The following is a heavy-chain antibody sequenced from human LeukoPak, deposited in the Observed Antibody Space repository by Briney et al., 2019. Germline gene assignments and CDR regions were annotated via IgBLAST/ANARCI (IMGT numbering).Heavy chain of an antibody. Sequence: GGPLRLPCAASGFTFNIYWMSWLPQAPGKGLEWLANTNEDGSEKYYVDSVKGRFTISRDNAMTSLYLQMNSLRGEDTAVYYCARRDGYNTFYFEYWGQGTLVTVSS. J-gene: IGHJ4*02. CDR1: GFTFNIYW. V-gene: IGHV3-7*01. CDR2: TNEDGSEK. CDR3: ARRDGYNTFYFEY. D-gene: IGHD5-24*01.